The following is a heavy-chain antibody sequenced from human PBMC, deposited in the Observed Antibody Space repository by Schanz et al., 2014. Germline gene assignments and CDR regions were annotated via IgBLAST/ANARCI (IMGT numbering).Heavy chain of an antibody. CDR2: ISGSGGST. V-gene: IGHV3-23*04. D-gene: IGHD2-8*02. CDR1: GFNFNNFA. J-gene: IGHJ4*02. CDR3: AKSLESCPGGRCSRGYFDY. Sequence: EEQLVESGGGLVQPGGSLRLSCAASGFNFNNFAMTWVRQAPGKGLEWVIVISGSGGSTYYADSVRGRFTMSRDNSKNTVHLQMSSLRVEDTAVYYCAKSLESCPGGRCSRGYFDYWGQGTLVTVSS.